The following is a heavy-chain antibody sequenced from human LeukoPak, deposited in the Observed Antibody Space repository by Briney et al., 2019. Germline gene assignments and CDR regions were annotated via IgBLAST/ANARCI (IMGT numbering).Heavy chain of an antibody. CDR2: ITSSASTI. D-gene: IGHD3-3*01. CDR1: GFTFSSYS. Sequence: PGGSLRLSCAASGFTFSSYSMNWVRQTPGKGLEWISYITSSASTIHYADSVRGRFTISRDNAKNTLFLQMNSLRDEDTAVYYCARGMRGYANFDYRGQGSLVTVSS. CDR3: ARGMRGYANFDY. J-gene: IGHJ4*02. V-gene: IGHV3-48*02.